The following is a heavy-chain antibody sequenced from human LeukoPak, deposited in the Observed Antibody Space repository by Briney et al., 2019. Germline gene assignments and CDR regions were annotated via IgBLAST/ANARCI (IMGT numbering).Heavy chain of an antibody. Sequence: PGGSLRLSCAASGFTFSNYAMTWVRQAPGKGLEWVSLISASGGSTYYADSVKGRFTISRDNSKNTLYLQMNSLRAEDTAVYYCAKPPLVRGVIIDWFDPWGQGTLVTVSS. V-gene: IGHV3-23*01. CDR2: ISASGGST. CDR3: AKPPLVRGVIIDWFDP. D-gene: IGHD3-10*01. J-gene: IGHJ5*02. CDR1: GFTFSNYA.